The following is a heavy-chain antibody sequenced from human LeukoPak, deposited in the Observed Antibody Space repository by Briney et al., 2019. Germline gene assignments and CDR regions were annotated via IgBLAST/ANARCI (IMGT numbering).Heavy chain of an antibody. CDR2: INQDGSEK. D-gene: IGHD6-13*01. Sequence: GGSLRLSCAASGFTISSYWMSWVRQAPGKGLEWVANINQDGSEKYYVDSVKGRFTISRDNAKNSLYLQMNSLRAEDTAVHYCAREWYFIISYWGQGTLVTVSS. CDR3: AREWYFIISY. J-gene: IGHJ4*02. V-gene: IGHV3-7*04. CDR1: GFTISSYW.